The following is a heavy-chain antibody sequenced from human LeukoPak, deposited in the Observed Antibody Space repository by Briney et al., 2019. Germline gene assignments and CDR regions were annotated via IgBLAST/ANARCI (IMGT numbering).Heavy chain of an antibody. CDR3: TRHLNGAVTGDY. CDR1: GFTFSGSA. D-gene: IGHD2-21*02. CDR2: IGSKANSYAT. Sequence: GGSLRLSCAASGFTFSGSAMHWVRQASGKGLEWVGRIGSKANSYATAYAASVKGRFTISRDDSKNTAYLQMNSLKTEDTAVYYCTRHLNGAVTGDYWGQGTLVTVSS. V-gene: IGHV3-73*01. J-gene: IGHJ4*02.